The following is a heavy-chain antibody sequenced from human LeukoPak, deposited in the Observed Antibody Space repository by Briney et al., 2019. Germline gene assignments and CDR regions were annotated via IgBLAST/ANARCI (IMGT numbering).Heavy chain of an antibody. CDR2: ISSSGSTI. CDR3: AKDATAVPGTVYMDV. Sequence: GGSLRLSCAASGFTFSSYEMNWVRQAPGKGLEWVSYISSSGSTIHYADSVKGRFTISRDNAKNSVYLQMTSLRAEDTALYYCAKDATAVPGTVYMDVWGKGTTVTISS. J-gene: IGHJ6*03. D-gene: IGHD6-13*01. CDR1: GFTFSSYE. V-gene: IGHV3-48*03.